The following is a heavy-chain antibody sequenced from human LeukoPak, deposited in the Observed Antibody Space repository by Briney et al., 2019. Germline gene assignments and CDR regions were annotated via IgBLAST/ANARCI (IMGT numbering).Heavy chain of an antibody. D-gene: IGHD5-18*01. CDR1: GFTFSDYG. CDR3: ARDPLGGYSYGYGRDY. V-gene: IGHV3-33*01. CDR2: IWYDGSND. J-gene: IGHJ4*02. Sequence: PGRSLRLSCAASGFTFSDYGMHWVRQAPGKGLEWVAFIWYDGSNDYYVDSVKGRFTISRDNSKNTLYLQMNSLRAEDTALYYCARDPLGGYSYGYGRDYWGQGTLVTVSS.